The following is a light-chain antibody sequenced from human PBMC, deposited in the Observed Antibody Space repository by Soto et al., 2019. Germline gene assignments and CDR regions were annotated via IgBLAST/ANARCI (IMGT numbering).Light chain of an antibody. CDR3: LQHDDYPPT. CDR2: AVS. Sequence: DIQMTQSPSSLSASVGDRVTITCRASQGIGQNLGWYQQKPGKAPKRLIYAVSSLQSGVPSRFSGSGSGTEFTLTIGCLQPEDFATYYCLQHDDYPPTFGQGTKVEVK. V-gene: IGKV1-17*01. CDR1: QGIGQN. J-gene: IGKJ1*01.